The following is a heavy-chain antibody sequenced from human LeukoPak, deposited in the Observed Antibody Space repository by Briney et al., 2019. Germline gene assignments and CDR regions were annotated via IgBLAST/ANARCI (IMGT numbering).Heavy chain of an antibody. V-gene: IGHV3-74*01. CDR2: INSDGSST. CDR3: ARDGSSARGDY. D-gene: IGHD2-2*01. J-gene: IGHJ4*02. Sequence: GGSLRLSCAASGFTFSRFTSNWVRQAPGEGLVWVSRINSDGSSTLYADSVKGRFTISRDNAKNTLYLQMNSLRAEDTAVYYCARDGSSARGDYWGQGTLVTVSS. CDR1: GFTFSRFT.